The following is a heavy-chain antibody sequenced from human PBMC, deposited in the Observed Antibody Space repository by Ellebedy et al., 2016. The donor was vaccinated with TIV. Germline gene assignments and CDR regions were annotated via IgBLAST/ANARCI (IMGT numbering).Heavy chain of an antibody. CDR3: WSSRYSGTYGRATFDY. J-gene: IGHJ4*02. D-gene: IGHD1-26*01. V-gene: IGHV4-39*01. CDR2: IYHGGNT. CDR1: GDSISSISRSGDY. Sequence: MPSETLSLTCTVSGDSISSISRSGDYWVWIRQPPGVGLEWVGSIYHGGNTQYNPSLKSRVTISVDTSKNQFSLKLTSVTAADTAVYYCWSSRYSGTYGRATFDYWGQGTLVTVSS.